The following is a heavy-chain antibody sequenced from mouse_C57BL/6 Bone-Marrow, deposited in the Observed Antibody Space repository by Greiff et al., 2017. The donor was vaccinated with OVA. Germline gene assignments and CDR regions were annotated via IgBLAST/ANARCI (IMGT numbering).Heavy chain of an antibody. D-gene: IGHD1-1*01. Sequence: DVKLQESGAELVRPGASVKLSCTASGFNIKDDYMHWVKQRPEQGLEWIGWIDPENGDTEYASKFQGKATITADTSSNTAYLQLSSLTSEDTAVYYCGAPTVDGYWGQGTTLTVSS. J-gene: IGHJ2*01. CDR3: GAPTVDGY. CDR1: GFNIKDDY. V-gene: IGHV14-4*01. CDR2: IDPENGDT.